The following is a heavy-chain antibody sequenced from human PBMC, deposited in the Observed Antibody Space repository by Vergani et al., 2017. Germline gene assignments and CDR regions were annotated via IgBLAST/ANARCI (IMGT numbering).Heavy chain of an antibody. Sequence: EVQLVESGGGLIKPGGSLRLSCAASGFTVSSNYMSWVRQAPGKGLEWVSVIYSGGSTYYADSVKGRFTISRDNSKNTLYLQMNSLRAEDTAVYYCASTVGARELAFDYWGQGTLVTVSS. J-gene: IGHJ4*02. CDR1: GFTVSSNY. CDR2: IYSGGST. D-gene: IGHD1-26*01. V-gene: IGHV3-53*01. CDR3: ASTVGARELAFDY.